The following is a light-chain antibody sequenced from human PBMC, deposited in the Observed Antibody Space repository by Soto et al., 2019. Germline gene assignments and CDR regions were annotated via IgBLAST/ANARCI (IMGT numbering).Light chain of an antibody. CDR1: QSVSSN. CDR2: GAS. V-gene: IGKV3-15*01. J-gene: IGKJ4*01. CDR3: EQYNKWPLT. Sequence: EIVMTQSPATLSVSPGERATLSCRASQSVSSNLAWYQQKPGQAPSLLIYGASTRAADISARTSGSGSGTEITLTINSLQSEDFEVYYCEQYNKWPLTFGGGTKVEIK.